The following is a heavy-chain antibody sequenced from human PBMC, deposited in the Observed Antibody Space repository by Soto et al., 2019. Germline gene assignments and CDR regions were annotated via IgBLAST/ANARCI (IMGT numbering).Heavy chain of an antibody. CDR3: ATWHEREHAFDV. V-gene: IGHV3-23*01. CDR2: ITGSSSNL. Sequence: EVQLLESGGGLEQPGGSLRLSCAASGFTFRDYAMSWVRQAPGKGLEWVTTITGSSSNLYYSDSVKGRFAISRDNSKNTLYLQMDSLTAEDTAVYYCATWHEREHAFDVWGQGTTVTISS. CDR1: GFTFRDYA. D-gene: IGHD1-1*01. J-gene: IGHJ3*01.